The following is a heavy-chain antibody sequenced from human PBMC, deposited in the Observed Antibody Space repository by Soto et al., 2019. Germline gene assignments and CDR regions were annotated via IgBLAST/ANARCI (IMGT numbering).Heavy chain of an antibody. D-gene: IGHD1-26*01. Sequence: GESLKISCKGSGYTFTDYWIGWVRQLPGKGLEWMGIIYPGDSDTRYSPSFQGQVTITADKSISTAYLQWSSLKASDTAMYYCARRISYYAPVFDYWGQGTLVTVSS. CDR1: GYTFTDYW. J-gene: IGHJ4*02. CDR2: IYPGDSDT. V-gene: IGHV5-51*01. CDR3: ARRISYYAPVFDY.